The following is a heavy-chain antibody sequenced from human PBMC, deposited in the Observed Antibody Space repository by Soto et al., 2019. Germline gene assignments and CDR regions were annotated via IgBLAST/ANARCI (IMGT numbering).Heavy chain of an antibody. CDR3: ARNFIAVAGRDAFGI. CDR2: IIPIIGTA. V-gene: IGHV1-69*05. Sequence: SVKVSCKVSGGTFSSYAISWVRQAPGQGLEWMGWIIPIIGTANYAQKFQGRVTMTTDASTSTAYMELRSLRSDDTAVYYCARNFIAVAGRDAFGIWDQGTMVTVSS. D-gene: IGHD6-19*01. CDR1: GGTFSSYA. J-gene: IGHJ3*02.